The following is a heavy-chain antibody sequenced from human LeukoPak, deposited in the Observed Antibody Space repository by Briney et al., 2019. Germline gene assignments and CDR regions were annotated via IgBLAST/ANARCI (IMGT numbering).Heavy chain of an antibody. Sequence: LSLTCAVYGGSFSGYYWSWIRQPPGKGLEWVAVIWYDGSNKYYADSVKGRFTISRDNSKNTLYLQMNSLRAEDTAVYYCARVHRVYSSGWYALGYWGQGTLVTVSS. CDR2: IWYDGSNK. CDR1: GGSFSGYY. J-gene: IGHJ4*02. D-gene: IGHD6-19*01. V-gene: IGHV3-33*08. CDR3: ARVHRVYSSGWYALGY.